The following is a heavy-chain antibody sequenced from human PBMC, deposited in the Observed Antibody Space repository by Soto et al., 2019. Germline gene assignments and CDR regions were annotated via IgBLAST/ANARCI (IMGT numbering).Heavy chain of an antibody. V-gene: IGHV1-18*01. CDR3: ARDIAFDIDY. J-gene: IGHJ4*02. Sequence: QVHLLQSGAEVQKPGASVKVSCKTSGYTFNDFGITWVRQAPGLGLEWLGWIYSKAGKMNFAPKFQNRVIMTTGTSTSTAFMELTSLTFADSAICFCARDIAFDIDYWGQGTLVTVS. CDR2: IYSKAGKM. CDR1: GYTFNDFG. D-gene: IGHD2-15*01.